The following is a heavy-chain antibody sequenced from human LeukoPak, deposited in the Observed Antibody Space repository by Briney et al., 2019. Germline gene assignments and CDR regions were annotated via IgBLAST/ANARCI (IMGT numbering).Heavy chain of an antibody. D-gene: IGHD2-21*01. CDR2: IYRGRT. J-gene: IGHJ4*02. CDR1: GDSISYESYY. V-gene: IGHV4-30-2*01. CDR3: AGEGEYGESYS. Sequence: PSETLSLTCAVPGDSISYESYYWNWIRQAPGKGPEWIGNIYRGRTRVNPSYTSRVAISVDTSKSQVSLSLTSVTAADTAIYYCAGEGEYGESYSWGQGVLVIVSA.